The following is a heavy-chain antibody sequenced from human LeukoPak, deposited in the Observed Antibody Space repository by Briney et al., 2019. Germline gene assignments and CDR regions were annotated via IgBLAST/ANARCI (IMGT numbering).Heavy chain of an antibody. CDR2: IYYSGST. J-gene: IGHJ4*02. V-gene: IGHV4-39*01. CDR3: ARKRGYSYGFVDY. Sequence: PSETLSLTCSVSGGSISSTSHYWGWIRQPPGKGLEWIGSIYYSGSTYYKPSLKSRVTISVGTSKNQFSLKLSSVTAADTAVYYCARKRGYSYGFVDYWGQGTLVTVSS. CDR1: GGSISSTSHY. D-gene: IGHD5-18*01.